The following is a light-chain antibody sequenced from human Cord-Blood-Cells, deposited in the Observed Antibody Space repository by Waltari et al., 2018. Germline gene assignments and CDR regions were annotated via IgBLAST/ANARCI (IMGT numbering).Light chain of an antibody. CDR1: QSISSY. CDR3: QQSYSTLHS. J-gene: IGKJ2*03. Sequence: DIQMTQSPSSLSASVGDRVTITCRASQSISSYLNLYQQKPGKAPKLLIYAASSLQSGVPSRFSGSGSVTDFTLTISSLQPEDFATYYCQQSYSTLHSFGQGTKLEIK. V-gene: IGKV1-39*01. CDR2: AAS.